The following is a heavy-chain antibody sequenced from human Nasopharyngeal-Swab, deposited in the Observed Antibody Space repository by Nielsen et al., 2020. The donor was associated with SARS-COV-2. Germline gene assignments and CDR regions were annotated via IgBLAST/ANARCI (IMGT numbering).Heavy chain of an antibody. J-gene: IGHJ4*02. Sequence: SETLSLTCTVSGGSISSGSYYWSWIRQPAGKGLEWIGRIYTSGSTNYNPSLKSRVTISVDTSKNQFSLKLSSVTAADTAVYYCARQSRSRSGWLPPSDYWGQGTLVTVSS. CDR2: IYTSGST. CDR3: ARQSRSRSGWLPPSDY. D-gene: IGHD6-19*01. V-gene: IGHV4-61*02. CDR1: GGSISSGSYY.